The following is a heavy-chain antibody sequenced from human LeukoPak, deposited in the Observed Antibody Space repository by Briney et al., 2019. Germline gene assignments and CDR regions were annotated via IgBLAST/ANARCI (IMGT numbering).Heavy chain of an antibody. CDR1: GFTLPYG. D-gene: IGHD1-26*01. Sequence: GGSLRLSCVVSGFTLPYGMSWVRQAPGKGLEWVSYVSATGYTTSYADSVKGRFTISRDNAKNSLYLQMNSLRAEDTAVYYCARDYRSYFLPKYYYMDVWGKGTTVTVSS. CDR3: ARDYRSYFLPKYYYMDV. CDR2: VSATGYTT. J-gene: IGHJ6*03. V-gene: IGHV3-48*04.